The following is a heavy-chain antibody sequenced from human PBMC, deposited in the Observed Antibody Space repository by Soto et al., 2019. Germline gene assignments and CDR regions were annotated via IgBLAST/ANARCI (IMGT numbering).Heavy chain of an antibody. V-gene: IGHV1-58*01. D-gene: IGHD1-26*01. CDR2: IVVGSGNT. CDR3: AAEGADYYYYYGMDV. CDR1: GFTFTSSA. J-gene: IGHJ6*02. Sequence: ASVKVSCKASGFTFTSSAVQWVRQARGQRLEWIGWIVVGSGNTNYAQKFQERVTITRDMSTSTAYMELSSLRSEDTAVYYCAAEGADYYYYYGMDVWGQGTTVTVSS.